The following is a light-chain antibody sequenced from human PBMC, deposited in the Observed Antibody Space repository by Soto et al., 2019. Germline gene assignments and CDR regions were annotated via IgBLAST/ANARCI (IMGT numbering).Light chain of an antibody. CDR3: QQYGSTPLT. CDR2: DAS. J-gene: IGKJ4*01. CDR1: QSVGNNY. V-gene: IGKV3-20*01. Sequence: EIVLTQSPGTLSSSPGERATLSCRASQSVGNNYLSWYQQKPGQAHRLLIYDASIRDTGIPDRFSGSGSGTDFTLTISRLAPEDFAVYYCQQYGSTPLTFGGGTKVEIK.